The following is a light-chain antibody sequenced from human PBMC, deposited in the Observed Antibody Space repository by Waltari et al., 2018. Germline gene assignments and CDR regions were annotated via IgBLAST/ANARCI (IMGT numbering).Light chain of an antibody. CDR1: QSVSSY. J-gene: IGKJ5*01. CDR2: DAS. Sequence: EIVLTQSPATLSLSPGERAPLSCRASQSVSSYLGWYQQTPGQPPRLLIYDASNRATGIPARFSGSGSGTDFTLTISSLEPEDFAVYYCQQRSDWPPHFGQGTRLEMK. CDR3: QQRSDWPPH. V-gene: IGKV3-11*01.